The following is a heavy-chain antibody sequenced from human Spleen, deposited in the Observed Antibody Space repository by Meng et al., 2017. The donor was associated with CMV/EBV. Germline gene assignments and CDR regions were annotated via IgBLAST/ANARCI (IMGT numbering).Heavy chain of an antibody. Sequence: EVQLVDSGGVVVQPGWYLRLSCAASGFTFDDCTMHWVRQAPGKGLEWVSLISWDGGSTYYADSVKGRFTISRDNSKNSLYLQMNSLRTEDTALYYCAKSSRHWYSGYFDYWGQGTLVTVSS. CDR3: AKSSRHWYSGYFDY. V-gene: IGHV3-43*01. D-gene: IGHD2-21*02. CDR1: GFTFDDCT. J-gene: IGHJ4*02. CDR2: ISWDGGST.